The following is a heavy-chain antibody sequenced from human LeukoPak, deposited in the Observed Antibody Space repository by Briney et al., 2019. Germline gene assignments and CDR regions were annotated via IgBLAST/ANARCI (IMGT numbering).Heavy chain of an antibody. V-gene: IGHV3-23*01. CDR3: AKVVGATVVDY. CDR1: GFTFSSFG. D-gene: IGHD1-26*01. J-gene: IGHJ4*02. Sequence: GGSLRLSCAASGFTFSSFGMSWVRQAPGKGLEWVSAISGSGGSTYYADSVKGRFTISRDNSKNTLYLQMNSLRAEDTAVHYCAKVVGATVVDYWGQGTLVTVSS. CDR2: ISGSGGST.